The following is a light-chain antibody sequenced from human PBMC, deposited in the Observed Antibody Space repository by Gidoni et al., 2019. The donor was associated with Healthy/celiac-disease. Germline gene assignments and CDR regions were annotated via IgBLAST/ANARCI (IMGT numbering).Light chain of an antibody. V-gene: IGKV4-1*01. Sequence: DIVMTQSPDSLAVSLGERATINCKSSQSVLYSSNNKNYLAWYQQKPGQPPRLLIYWAATRESGVPDRFSGSGSGTDFTLTISSLQAEDVAVYDCQQYYSTPSSFXPXTKVDIK. CDR3: QQYYSTPSS. CDR1: QSVLYSSNNKNY. CDR2: WAA. J-gene: IGKJ3*01.